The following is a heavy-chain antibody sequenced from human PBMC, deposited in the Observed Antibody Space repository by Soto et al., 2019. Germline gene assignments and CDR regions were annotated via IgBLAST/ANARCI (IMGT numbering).Heavy chain of an antibody. J-gene: IGHJ6*02. CDR2: MGGAGAR. Sequence: GGSLRLSCAAFGFTYNSYDMHWVRRVPGKGLEWVSSMGGAGAREYAGSVKGRFIISRDNAKNSLYLQMDNLRAGDTAVYYCTSAAFGDGMDIWGQGTPVTVSS. CDR1: GFTYNSYD. CDR3: TSAAFGDGMDI. V-gene: IGHV3-13*01. D-gene: IGHD3-10*01.